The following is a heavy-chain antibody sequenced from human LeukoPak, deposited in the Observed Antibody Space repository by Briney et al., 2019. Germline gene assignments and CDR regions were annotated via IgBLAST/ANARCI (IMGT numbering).Heavy chain of an antibody. CDR3: AKDLGGSRDY. V-gene: IGHV3-74*01. Sequence: GGSLRLSCAASGFTFSIYWMHWVRQVPGKGLVWVSRIKTDGSITNYADSVKGRFTISRDNAKNTLYLQINSLRAEDTAVYYCAKDLGGSRDYWGQGTLSPSPQ. CDR2: IKTDGSIT. CDR1: GFTFSIYW. J-gene: IGHJ4*02.